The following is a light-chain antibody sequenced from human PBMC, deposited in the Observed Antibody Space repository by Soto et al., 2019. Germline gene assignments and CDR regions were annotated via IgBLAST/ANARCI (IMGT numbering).Light chain of an antibody. CDR3: QQYNSYSEA. V-gene: IGKV1-5*03. CDR1: QTISSW. J-gene: IGKJ1*01. Sequence: DIQMTQSPSTLSGSVGDRVTITCRASQTISSWLAWYQQKPGKAPKLLIYKASTLTSGVPSRFSGSGSGTEFTLTISSLQPDDFATYYCQQYNSYSEAFGQGTKVEL. CDR2: KAS.